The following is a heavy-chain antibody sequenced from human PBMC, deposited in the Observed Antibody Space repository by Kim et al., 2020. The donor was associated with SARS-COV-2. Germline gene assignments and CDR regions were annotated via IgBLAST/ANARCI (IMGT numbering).Heavy chain of an antibody. J-gene: IGHJ5*02. CDR3: AREVRGGATTVTTFLKNWFDH. CDR2: ISSSGSTI. Sequence: GGSLRLSCAASGFTFSSYEMNWVRQAPGKGLEWVSYISSSGSTIYYADSVKGRFTISRDNAKNSLYLQMNSLRAEDTAVYYCAREVRGGATTVTTFLKNWFDHWGQGTLVTVSS. D-gene: IGHD4-4*01. V-gene: IGHV3-48*03. CDR1: GFTFSSYE.